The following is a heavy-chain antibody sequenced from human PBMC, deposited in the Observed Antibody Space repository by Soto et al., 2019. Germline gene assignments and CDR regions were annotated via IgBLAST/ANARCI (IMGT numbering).Heavy chain of an antibody. CDR3: ARVEMATIKGNAFDI. J-gene: IGHJ3*02. V-gene: IGHV1-46*01. Sequence: EASVKVSCKASGYTFTSYYMYWVRQAPGQGLEWMGIINPSGGSTSYAQKFQGRVNMTRDTSTSTVYMELSSLRSEDTAVYYCARVEMATIKGNAFDIWGQGTMVTVSS. CDR2: INPSGGST. D-gene: IGHD5-12*01. CDR1: GYTFTSYY.